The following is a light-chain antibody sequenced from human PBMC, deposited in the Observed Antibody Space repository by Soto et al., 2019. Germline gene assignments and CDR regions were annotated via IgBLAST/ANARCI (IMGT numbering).Light chain of an antibody. CDR3: QQRGTWPPT. Sequence: EIVLTQSPATLSLSPGQMATLSCRASQSVTFYLAWYQQKPGQAPRLLIYDKSNRATGIPARFSGSGSGTEFTLPISSLEPGDFAVYYCQQRGTWPPTFGQGTKLEIK. V-gene: IGKV3-11*01. J-gene: IGKJ2*01. CDR1: QSVTFY. CDR2: DKS.